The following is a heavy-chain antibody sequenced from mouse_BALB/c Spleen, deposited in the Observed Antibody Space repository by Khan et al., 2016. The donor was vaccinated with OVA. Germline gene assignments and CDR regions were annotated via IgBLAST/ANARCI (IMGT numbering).Heavy chain of an antibody. J-gene: IGHJ4*01. Sequence: VQLQESGPGLVAPSQSLSITCIISGFSLTNYGVHWVRQPPGKGLEWLVVIWSDGSTTYNSTLKSRLSISKDNSKSQVFLKMNSLQTDDTAMYFCARQPYYHYYIMDYWGQGTSVTVSS. D-gene: IGHD2-10*01. V-gene: IGHV2-6-1*01. CDR2: IWSDGST. CDR1: GFSLTNYG. CDR3: ARQPYYHYYIMDY.